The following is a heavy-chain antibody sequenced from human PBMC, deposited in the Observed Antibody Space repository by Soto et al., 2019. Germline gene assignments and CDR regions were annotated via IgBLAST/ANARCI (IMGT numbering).Heavy chain of an antibody. CDR3: MRRTADRDWFER. CDR1: GFTFSDHY. CDR2: SRNKAKKYTT. Sequence: QRLSCVGSGFTFSDHYIDWVRQAPGKGLEWVGRSRNKAKKYTTDFAGSVKSSFTISRDDSKKAVFLQMNSLQTEDTAVYYCMRRTADRDWFERWGQGTLFHVSS. J-gene: IGHJ5*02. V-gene: IGHV3-72*01. D-gene: IGHD5-18*01.